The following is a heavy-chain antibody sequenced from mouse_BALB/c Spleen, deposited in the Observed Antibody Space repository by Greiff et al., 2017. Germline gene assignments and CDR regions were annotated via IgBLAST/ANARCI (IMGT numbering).Heavy chain of an antibody. V-gene: IGHV5-17*02. Sequence: EVMLVESGGGLVKPGGSLKLSCAASGFTFSSFGMHWVRQAPEKGLEWVAYISSGSSTIYYADTVKGRFTISRDNPKNTLFLQMTSLRSEDTAMYYCARDTLDYWGQGTSVTVSS. CDR3: ARDTLDY. CDR1: GFTFSSFG. J-gene: IGHJ4*01. CDR2: ISSGSSTI.